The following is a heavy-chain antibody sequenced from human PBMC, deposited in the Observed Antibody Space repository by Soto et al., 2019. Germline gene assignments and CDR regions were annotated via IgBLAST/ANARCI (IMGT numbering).Heavy chain of an antibody. CDR1: GVSVSSGSYY. D-gene: IGHD3-10*01. CDR2: IYYSGST. Sequence: SVTLSLTYTVSGVSVSSGSYYWSWIRQPPGKGLEWIGYIYYSGSTNYNPSLKSRVTISVDTSKNQFSLKLSSVTAADTAVYYCARGSYYYGSGSYYSYWGQGTLVTVSS. CDR3: ARGSYYYGSGSYYSY. V-gene: IGHV4-61*01. J-gene: IGHJ4*02.